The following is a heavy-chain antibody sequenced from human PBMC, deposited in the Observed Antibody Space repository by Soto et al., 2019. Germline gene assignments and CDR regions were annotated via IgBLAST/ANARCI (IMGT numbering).Heavy chain of an antibody. CDR1: GFTFSSYA. CDR2: ISYDGSNK. J-gene: IGHJ6*02. D-gene: IGHD2-21*02. Sequence: GGSLRLSCAASGFTFSSYAMHWVRQAPGKGLEWVAVISYDGSNKYYADSVKGRFTISRDNSKNTLYLQMNSLRAEDTAVYYCARGGIVVVTAMGGNPSGKRGYYSHGMDVWGQGTTVTVSS. CDR3: ARGGIVVVTAMGGNPSGKRGYYSHGMDV. V-gene: IGHV3-30-3*01.